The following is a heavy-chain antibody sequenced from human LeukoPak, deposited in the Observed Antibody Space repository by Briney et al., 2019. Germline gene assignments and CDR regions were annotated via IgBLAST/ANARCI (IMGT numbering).Heavy chain of an antibody. J-gene: IGHJ5*02. Sequence: GGSLRLSCAASGFTFSNYGIHWVRQAPGKGLEWVTVVSNSGTTTYYADSVKGRFTISRDNSKNTLYLQMNSLTSEDTAIYFCAREGLGPTFSAWFDPWGQGTLVIVSS. D-gene: IGHD1-26*01. CDR3: AREGLGPTFSAWFDP. CDR2: VSNSGTTT. V-gene: IGHV3-30*03. CDR1: GFTFSNYG.